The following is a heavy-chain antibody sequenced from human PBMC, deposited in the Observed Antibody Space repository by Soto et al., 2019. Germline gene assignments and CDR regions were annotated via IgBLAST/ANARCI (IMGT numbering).Heavy chain of an antibody. V-gene: IGHV1-2*04. D-gene: IGHD3-22*01. J-gene: IGHJ4*02. CDR1: GYTFTGYY. CDR3: ARGLSYYYDSSGQYSPLDY. CDR2: INPNIGGT. Sequence: ASVKVSCKASGYTFTGYYMHWVRQAPGQGLEWMGWINPNIGGTNYAQKFQGWVTMTRDTSISTAYMELSRLRSDDTAVYYCARGLSYYYDSSGQYSPLDYWGQGTLVTVSS.